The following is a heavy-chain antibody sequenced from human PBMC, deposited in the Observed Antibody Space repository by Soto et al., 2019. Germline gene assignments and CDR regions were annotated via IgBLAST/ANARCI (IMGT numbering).Heavy chain of an antibody. CDR2: VYESGYT. D-gene: IGHD2-15*01. Sequence: PSETLSLTCTVSGASVSTVAYYWGWVRQRPGRGLEWIGYVYESGYTYYNMSLKSRLTISLDRSNNQFSLGLTSVTAADTAVYYCARGHCSGGNCDQQTFEYWGQATLVTVS. CDR1: GASVSTVAYY. V-gene: IGHV4-31*03. J-gene: IGHJ4*02. CDR3: ARGHCSGGNCDQQTFEY.